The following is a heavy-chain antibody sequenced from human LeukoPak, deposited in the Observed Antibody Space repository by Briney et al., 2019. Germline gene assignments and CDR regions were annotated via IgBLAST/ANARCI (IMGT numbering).Heavy chain of an antibody. D-gene: IGHD5-18*01. CDR1: DGYLSNYY. CDR3: AREIVAAMAYDAFDI. CDR2: IHSSGST. V-gene: IGHV4-4*07. Sequence: SETLSLTCSVSDGYLSNYYLSWIRQPAGKRLEWIGRIHSSGSTSYNPSLKSRVTMSIDTSQSQFSLKLSSVTAADTAVYYCAREIVAAMAYDAFDIWGQGTMVTVSS. J-gene: IGHJ3*02.